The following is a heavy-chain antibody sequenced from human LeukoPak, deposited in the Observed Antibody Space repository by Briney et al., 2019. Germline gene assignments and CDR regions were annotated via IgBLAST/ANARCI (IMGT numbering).Heavy chain of an antibody. CDR2: INHSGST. J-gene: IGHJ4*02. CDR1: GGSFSGYY. Sequence: SETLSLTCALYGGSFSGYYWSWLRPPPGKGLAWIGEINHSGSTNYNPSLKSRVTISVDTSKNQFSLKLSSVTAADTAVYYCARDLENTPNDIVVVVAATGNWGQGTLVTVSS. CDR3: ARDLENTPNDIVVVVAATGN. V-gene: IGHV4-34*01. D-gene: IGHD2-15*01.